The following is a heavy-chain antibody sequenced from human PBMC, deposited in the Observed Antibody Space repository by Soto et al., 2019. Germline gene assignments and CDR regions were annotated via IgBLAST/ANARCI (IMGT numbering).Heavy chain of an antibody. D-gene: IGHD1-26*01. CDR1: SGSVSSGSYY. V-gene: IGHV4-61*01. CDR2: IYYSGST. J-gene: IGHJ4*02. Sequence: QVQLQESGPGLVKPSETLSLTCTVSSGSVSSGSYYWTWIRQPPGKGLEWIGYIYYSGSTKYNPSLKSRVTISVDTSKNQFSLKLSSVTAADTAVYYCARDYTSRIAGSGNGFEYWGQGTLVTVSS. CDR3: ARDYTSRIAGSGNGFEY.